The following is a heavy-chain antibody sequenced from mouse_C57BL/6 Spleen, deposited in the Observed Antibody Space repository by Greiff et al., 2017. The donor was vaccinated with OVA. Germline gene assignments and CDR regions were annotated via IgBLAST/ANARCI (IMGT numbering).Heavy chain of an antibody. J-gene: IGHJ2*01. CDR2: ILPSIGRT. D-gene: IGHD1-1*01. CDR3: ASPYYYGSSYGYYFDY. V-gene: IGHV15-2*01. CDR1: DSEVFPIAY. Sequence: QVQLQQSGSELRSPGSSVKLSCKDFDSEVFPIAYMSWVRQKPGHGFEWIGGILPSIGRTIYGEKFEDKATLDADTLSNTAYLELNSLTSEDSAIYYCASPYYYGSSYGYYFDYWGQGTTLTVSS.